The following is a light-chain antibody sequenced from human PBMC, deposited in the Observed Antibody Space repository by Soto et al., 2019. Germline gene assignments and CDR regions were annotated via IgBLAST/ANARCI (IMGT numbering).Light chain of an antibody. J-gene: IGLJ2*01. V-gene: IGLV1-44*01. CDR2: SNN. CDR3: AAWDDSLYGVV. CDR1: SSNIGTKT. Sequence: QSVLTQPPSASGTPGQRVTISCSGSSSNIGTKTVSWYQQLPGTAPKLLIYSNNQRPSGVPDRFSGSKSGTSASLAIIGLQSEDEGDFYCAAWDDSLYGVVFGGGTKLTVL.